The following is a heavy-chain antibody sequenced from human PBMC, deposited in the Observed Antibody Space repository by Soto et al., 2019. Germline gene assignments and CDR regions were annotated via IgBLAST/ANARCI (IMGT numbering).Heavy chain of an antibody. D-gene: IGHD2-8*01. Sequence: ASVKVSCKASGFTFSNYGLNWVRQAPGQGLEWMGWVSANNGHTNYAQNLQGGVSMTTDTSTSTAYMELRGLTFDDTAVYYCARDIESVTAKHFFYYYAMDVWGQGTTVTVSS. CDR3: ARDIESVTAKHFFYYYAMDV. CDR1: GFTFSNYG. J-gene: IGHJ6*02. CDR2: VSANNGHT. V-gene: IGHV1-18*01.